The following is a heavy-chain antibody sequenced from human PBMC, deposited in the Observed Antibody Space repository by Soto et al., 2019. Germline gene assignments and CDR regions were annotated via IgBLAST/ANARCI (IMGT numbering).Heavy chain of an antibody. J-gene: IGHJ5*02. CDR1: GFTFSSYS. D-gene: IGHD2-2*01. CDR2: ISSSSSYI. Sequence: PGGSLRLSCAASGFTFSSYSMNWVRQAPGKGLEWVSSISSSSSYIYYADSVEGRFTISRDNAKNSLYLQMNSLRAEDTAVYYCARRAAIEGDWFDPWGQGTLVTVSS. V-gene: IGHV3-21*01. CDR3: ARRAAIEGDWFDP.